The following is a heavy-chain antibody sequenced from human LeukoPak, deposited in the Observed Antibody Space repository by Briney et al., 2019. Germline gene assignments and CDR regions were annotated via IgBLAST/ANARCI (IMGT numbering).Heavy chain of an antibody. V-gene: IGHV3-43D*03. Sequence: PGGSLRLSCAASGFTFDDYAMHWVRQAPGKGLEWVSLISWDGGSTYYADSVKGRFTISRDNSKNSLYLQMNSLRAEDTALYYCAKDKSRDDFWSGYYPYGGQGTLVTVSS. CDR1: GFTFDDYA. CDR2: ISWDGGST. J-gene: IGHJ4*02. CDR3: AKDKSRDDFWSGYYPY. D-gene: IGHD3-3*01.